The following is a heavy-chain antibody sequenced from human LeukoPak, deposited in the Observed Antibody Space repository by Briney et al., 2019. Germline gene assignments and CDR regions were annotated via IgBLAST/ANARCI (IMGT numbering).Heavy chain of an antibody. Sequence: PGGSLRLSCAASGFTVSSSYMSWVRQAPGKGLEWVSVLYSGGSTYYANSVKGRFTIPRYNSKNTLYLQMNSLRAEDTAAYYCARSHRGSNSLSFDIWGQGKKVTVSS. CDR3: ARSHRGSNSLSFDI. V-gene: IGHV3-53*01. J-gene: IGHJ3*02. D-gene: IGHD1-26*01. CDR1: GFTVSSSY. CDR2: LYSGGST.